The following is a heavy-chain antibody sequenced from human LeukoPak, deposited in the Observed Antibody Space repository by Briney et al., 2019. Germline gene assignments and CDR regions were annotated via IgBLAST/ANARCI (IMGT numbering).Heavy chain of an antibody. CDR1: GDSVSSNRYS. J-gene: IGHJ4*02. CDR2: IYDSGST. V-gene: IGHV4-39*07. Sequence: SETLSLTCTVSGDSVSSNRYSWGWIRQPPGKGLEFIGSIYDSGSTYDNPSLKSRVTVSIDTSKNQFSLKLSSVTAADTAVYYCARDGRFPPEVLPRYFDYWGQGTLVTVSS. CDR3: ARDGRFPPEVLPRYFDY. D-gene: IGHD1-26*01.